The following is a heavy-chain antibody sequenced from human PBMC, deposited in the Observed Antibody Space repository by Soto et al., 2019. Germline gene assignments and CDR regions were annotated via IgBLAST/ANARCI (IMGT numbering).Heavy chain of an antibody. CDR3: ARLHCSSTSCPPGFNWFDP. D-gene: IGHD2-2*01. CDR2: MNPNSGNT. Sequence: GASVKVSCKASGYTFTSYDINWVRQATGEGLEWMGWMNPNSGNTGYAQKFQGRVTMTRNTSISTAYMELSSLRSEDTAVYYCARLHCSSTSCPPGFNWFDPWGQGTLVTVSS. V-gene: IGHV1-8*01. J-gene: IGHJ5*02. CDR1: GYTFTSYD.